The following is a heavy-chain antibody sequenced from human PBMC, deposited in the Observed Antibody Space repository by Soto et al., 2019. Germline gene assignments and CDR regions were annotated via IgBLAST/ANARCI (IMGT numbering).Heavy chain of an antibody. D-gene: IGHD6-19*01. CDR1: GGSISSYY. Sequence: SETLSLTCTVSGGSISSYYWSWIRQPPGKGLEWIGYIYYSGSTNYNPSLKSRVTISVDTSKNQFSLKLSSVTAADTAVYYCASTPYSSGWYSWFDPWGQGALVTVSS. CDR2: IYYSGST. J-gene: IGHJ5*02. V-gene: IGHV4-59*01. CDR3: ASTPYSSGWYSWFDP.